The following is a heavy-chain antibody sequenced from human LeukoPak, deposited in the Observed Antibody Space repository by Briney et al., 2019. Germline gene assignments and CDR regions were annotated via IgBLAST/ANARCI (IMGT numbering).Heavy chain of an antibody. J-gene: IGHJ4*02. V-gene: IGHV3-48*01. D-gene: IGHD6-19*01. CDR3: VRDNLENQWLERSY. CDR1: GFSFNNYV. Sequence: GGSLRLSCAASGFSFNNYVMNWVRQAPGKGLEWVSQISASETSIKYADSVRGRFTISRDNVKNSVYLQMNSLRAEDTAIYYCVRDNLENQWLERSYWGQGTLVTVSS. CDR2: ISASETSI.